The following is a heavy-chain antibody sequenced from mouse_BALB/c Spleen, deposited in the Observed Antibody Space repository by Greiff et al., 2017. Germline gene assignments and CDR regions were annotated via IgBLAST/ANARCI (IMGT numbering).Heavy chain of an antibody. J-gene: IGHJ3*01. CDR3: AENYYGSSYSGLAY. CDR2: IRYSGST. CDR1: GDSITSGY. V-gene: IGHV3-8*02. D-gene: IGHD1-1*01. Sequence: VQLQQSGPSLVKPSQSLSLTCSVTGDSITSGYWNWFRRCPGDKLEYMGYIRYSGSTYYNPSLKSRISITRDTSKNQSYLQLNSVTTEDTATYYSAENYYGSSYSGLAYWGQGTLVTVSA.